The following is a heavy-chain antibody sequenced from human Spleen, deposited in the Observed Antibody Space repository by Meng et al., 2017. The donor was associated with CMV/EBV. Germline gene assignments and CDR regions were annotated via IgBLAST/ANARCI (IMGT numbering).Heavy chain of an antibody. CDR2: KYNNGRN. J-gene: IGHJ4*02. Sequence: TVAGGAGSSGRYYWSWIRQKKGKGMEWIGKKYNNGRNKKKPYKKSRVTISVDTSKNQFSLKLSSVTAADTAVYYCARVRLELQYYFDYWGQGTLVTVSS. D-gene: IGHD1-7*01. CDR3: ARVRLELQYYFDY. CDR1: GGAGSSGRYY. V-gene: IGHV4-61*01.